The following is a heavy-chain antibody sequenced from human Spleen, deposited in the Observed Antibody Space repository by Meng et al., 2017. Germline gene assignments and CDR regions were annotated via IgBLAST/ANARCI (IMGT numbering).Heavy chain of an antibody. V-gene: IGHV3-23*01. D-gene: IGHD4-17*01. CDR2: ISGSGGST. Sequence: GESLKISCAASGFTFSSHAMNWVRQAPGKGLEWVSGISGSGGSTNYADYVKGRFTISRDNSKNTLYLQMNSLRAEDTAVYYCAKDNYGDYIYYYYGMDVWGQGTTVTVSS. CDR1: GFTFSSHA. J-gene: IGHJ6*02. CDR3: AKDNYGDYIYYYYGMDV.